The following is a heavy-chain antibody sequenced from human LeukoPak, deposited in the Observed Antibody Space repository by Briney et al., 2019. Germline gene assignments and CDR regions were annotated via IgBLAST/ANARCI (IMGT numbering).Heavy chain of an antibody. Sequence: GASVKVSCKVSGYTLTELSMHWVRQAPGKGLEWMGGFDPEDGETIYAQKFQSRVTMTEDTSTDTAYMELSSLRSEDTAVYYCATLNPSIVGATGWFDPWGQGTLVTVSS. CDR2: FDPEDGET. D-gene: IGHD1-26*01. CDR3: ATLNPSIVGATGWFDP. V-gene: IGHV1-24*01. CDR1: GYTLTELS. J-gene: IGHJ5*02.